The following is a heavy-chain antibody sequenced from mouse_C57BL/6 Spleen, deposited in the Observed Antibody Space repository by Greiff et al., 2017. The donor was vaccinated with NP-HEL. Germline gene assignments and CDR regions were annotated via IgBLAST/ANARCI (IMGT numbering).Heavy chain of an antibody. V-gene: IGHV1-42*01. CDR1: GYSFTGYY. D-gene: IGHD1-1*02. Sequence: VQLQQSGPELVKPGASVKISCKASGYSFTGYYMNWVKQSPEKSLEWIGEINPSTGGTTYNQKFKAKATLTVDKSSSTAYMQLKSLTSEDSAVYYCARLYGPDYWGQGTTLTVSS. J-gene: IGHJ2*01. CDR3: ARLYGPDY. CDR2: INPSTGGT.